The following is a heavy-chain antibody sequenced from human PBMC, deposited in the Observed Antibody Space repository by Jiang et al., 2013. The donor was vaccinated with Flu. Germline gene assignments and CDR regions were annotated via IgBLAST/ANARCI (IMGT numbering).Heavy chain of an antibody. V-gene: IGHV3-48*03. CDR1: GFTFSGYE. D-gene: IGHD4-17*01. CDR3: VRDPSFGYYIGRDYGLDV. J-gene: IGHJ6*02. CDR2: ISGGSGKI. Sequence: VQLVESGGGLVQPGGSLRLSCAASGFTFSGYEMNWVRQTPGKGLEWVSYISGGSGKISYADSVKGRFTISRDNAKNSLYLQMNSLRAEDTAVYFCVRDPSFGYYIGRDYGLDVWGQGTTVTVSS.